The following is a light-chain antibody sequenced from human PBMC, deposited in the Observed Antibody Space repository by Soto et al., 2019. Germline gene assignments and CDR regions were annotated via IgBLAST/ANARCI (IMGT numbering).Light chain of an antibody. Sequence: EIVLTQSPGTLSLSPGERATLSCRASQSVSSTYLAWYQQKPGQAPRLLIYGASSRAIGIPDRFSGSGSGTDFTLTISRLEPEDFAVYFCQQYASSPRTFGQGPKVEIK. CDR1: QSVSSTY. CDR2: GAS. CDR3: QQYASSPRT. J-gene: IGKJ1*01. V-gene: IGKV3-20*01.